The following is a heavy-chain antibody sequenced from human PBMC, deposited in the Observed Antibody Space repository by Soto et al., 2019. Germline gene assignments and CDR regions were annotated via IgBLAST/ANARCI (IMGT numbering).Heavy chain of an antibody. CDR3: ARGKFPFTFDY. D-gene: IGHD3-10*01. Sequence: LETLSLTCTVSGGSLSTYYWSWIRQPPGKGLEWIGYIYYSGSTNYNPSLKSRVTISEDASKNQFSLKLSSVTAADTAVYYCARGKFPFTFDYWGQGTLVTVSS. J-gene: IGHJ4*02. CDR2: IYYSGST. V-gene: IGHV4-59*01. CDR1: GGSLSTYY.